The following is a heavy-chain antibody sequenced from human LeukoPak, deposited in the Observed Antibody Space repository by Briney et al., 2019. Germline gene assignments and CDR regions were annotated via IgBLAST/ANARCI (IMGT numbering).Heavy chain of an antibody. J-gene: IGHJ4*02. Sequence: ASVKVSCKASGYTFTGNDMHWVRQAPGQGLEWMGWINPNSGGTNYAQKFQGRVTMTRDTSISTAYMELSRLRSDDMAVYYCARGAGAAAGRIDFDYWGQGTLVTVSS. CDR3: ARGAGAAAGRIDFDY. D-gene: IGHD6-13*01. CDR2: INPNSGGT. CDR1: GYTFTGND. V-gene: IGHV1-2*02.